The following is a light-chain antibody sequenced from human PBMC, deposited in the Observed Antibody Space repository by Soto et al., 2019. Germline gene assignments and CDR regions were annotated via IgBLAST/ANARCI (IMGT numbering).Light chain of an antibody. CDR1: QSVSSY. J-gene: IGKJ3*01. Sequence: EIVLTQSPATLSLSPGERATLSCRASQSVSSYLAWYQQKPGQAPRLLIYDASNRSTGIPARFSGSGSGTDFTLTISSLEPEDFAVYYCQKRSNWPPITFGTGTKVDIK. CDR3: QKRSNWPPIT. CDR2: DAS. V-gene: IGKV3-11*01.